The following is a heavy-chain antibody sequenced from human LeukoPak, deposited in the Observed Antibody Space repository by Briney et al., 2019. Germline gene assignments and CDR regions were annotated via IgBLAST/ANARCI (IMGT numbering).Heavy chain of an antibody. V-gene: IGHV4-39*07. CDR2: IYYSGNT. J-gene: IGHJ4*02. D-gene: IGHD6-19*01. CDR1: GDSISTSNSY. Sequence: SETLSLTCTVSGDSISTSNSYWGWIRQPPGTGLEWIGSIYYSGNTYYNASLKSRVTISVDTSKNQFSLKLSSVTAADTAVYYCARNVRYSSGLFDYWGQGTLVTVSS. CDR3: ARNVRYSSGLFDY.